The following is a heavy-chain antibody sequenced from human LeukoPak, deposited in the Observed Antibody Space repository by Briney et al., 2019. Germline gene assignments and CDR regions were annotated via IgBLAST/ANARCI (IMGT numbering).Heavy chain of an antibody. CDR1: GGSFSGYY. V-gene: IGHV4-34*01. CDR2: INHSGST. CDR3: AREKDY. J-gene: IGHJ4*02. Sequence: SETLSLTCAVYGGSFSGYYWSWIRQPPGKGLEWIGEINHSGSTNYNLSLKSRVTISVDTSKNQFSLKLSSVTAADTAVYYCAREKDYWGRGTLVTVSS.